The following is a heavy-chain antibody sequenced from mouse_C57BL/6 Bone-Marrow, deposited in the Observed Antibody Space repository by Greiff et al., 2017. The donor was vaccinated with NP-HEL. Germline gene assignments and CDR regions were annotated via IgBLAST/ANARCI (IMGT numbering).Heavy chain of an antibody. J-gene: IGHJ4*01. D-gene: IGHD6-1*01. CDR1: GYTFTDYD. CDR2: INPNNGGT. V-gene: IGHV1-22*01. Sequence: VQLKESGPELVKPGASVKMSCKASGYTFTDYDMRWVKQSNGKSLEWIGYINPNNGGTCYNQKFKGKATLTVNKSSSTAYMELRSLTSEDSAVYDGARLQRMDYWGQGTSVTVSS. CDR3: ARLQRMDY.